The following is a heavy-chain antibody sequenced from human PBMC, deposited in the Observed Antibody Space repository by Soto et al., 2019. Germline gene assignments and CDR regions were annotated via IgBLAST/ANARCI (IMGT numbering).Heavy chain of an antibody. D-gene: IGHD3-22*01. V-gene: IGHV3-64*01. CDR1: GFTSSSYV. CDR2: ISSNGGST. CDR3: ASMGSSGYWFDS. J-gene: IGHJ5*01. Sequence: GGYVRLSCAASGFTSSSYVSHWVRQAPGKGLEYVSAISSNGGSTYYANSVRGRFTISRDNSKNTLYLQMGSLRAEDMAVYYCASMGSSGYWFDSWGQGT.